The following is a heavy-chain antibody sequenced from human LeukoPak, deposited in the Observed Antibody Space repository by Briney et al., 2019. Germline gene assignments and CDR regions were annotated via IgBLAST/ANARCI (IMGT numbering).Heavy chain of an antibody. V-gene: IGHV4-59*12. D-gene: IGHD2-2*02. J-gene: IGHJ5*02. Sequence: PSETLSLTCTVSGGSIRNYYWSWIRQPPGKGLEWIGYIYYSGSTNYNPSLKSRVTISVDTSKNQFSLKLSSVTAADTAVYYCASLAPFYCSSTSCYTGGWFDPWGQGTLVTVSS. CDR1: GGSIRNYY. CDR3: ASLAPFYCSSTSCYTGGWFDP. CDR2: IYYSGST.